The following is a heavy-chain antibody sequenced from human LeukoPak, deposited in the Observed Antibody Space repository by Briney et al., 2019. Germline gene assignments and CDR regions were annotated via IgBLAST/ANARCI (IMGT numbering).Heavy chain of an antibody. CDR1: GGSFSGYY. D-gene: IGHD3-16*01. V-gene: IGHV4-34*01. CDR2: INHSGST. J-gene: IGHJ4*02. Sequence: SETLSLTCAVYGGSFSGYYWSWIRQPPGKGLEWIGEINHSGSTNYNPSLKSRATISVDTSKNQFSLKLSSVTAADTAVYYCARGPFGGVTNQYYFDYWGQGTLVTVSS. CDR3: ARGPFGGVTNQYYFDY.